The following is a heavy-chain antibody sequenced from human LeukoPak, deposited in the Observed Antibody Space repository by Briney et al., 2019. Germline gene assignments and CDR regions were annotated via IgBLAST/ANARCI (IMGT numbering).Heavy chain of an antibody. D-gene: IGHD5-18*01. CDR2: INPNSGGT. Sequence: GASVKVSCKTSGYTFTSYYMHWVRQAPGQGLEWMGWINPNSGGTNYAQKFQGRVTMTRDTSISTAFMELSRLRSDDTAVYYCARNTATDLYYFDYWGQGTLVTVSS. V-gene: IGHV1-2*02. J-gene: IGHJ4*02. CDR1: GYTFTSYY. CDR3: ARNTATDLYYFDY.